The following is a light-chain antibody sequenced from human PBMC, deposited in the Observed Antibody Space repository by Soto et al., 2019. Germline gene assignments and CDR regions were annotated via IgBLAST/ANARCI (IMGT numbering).Light chain of an antibody. J-gene: IGLJ1*01. CDR2: EVS. CDR1: SSDVGAYNY. V-gene: IGLV2-14*01. Sequence: QPALTQPASVSGSPGQSIIISCTGTSSDVGAYNYVSWYQQHPGKAPKLMIYEVSNRPSGVSNRFSASKSGNTASLTISGLQAEDEADYYCSSHSSSSTPYVFGSGTKVTVL. CDR3: SSHSSSSTPYV.